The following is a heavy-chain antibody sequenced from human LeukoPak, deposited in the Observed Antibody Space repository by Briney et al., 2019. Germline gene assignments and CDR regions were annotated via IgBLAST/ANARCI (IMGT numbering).Heavy chain of an antibody. J-gene: IGHJ6*03. CDR1: GFTFSSYS. V-gene: IGHV3-21*01. Sequence: GGSLRLSCAASGFTFSSYSMNWVRQAPGKGLEWVSSISSSSSYMYYADSVKGRFTISRDNAKNSLYLQMNSLRAEDTAVYYCARIYCTNGVCPQPYYYYYMDVWGKGTTVTVSS. D-gene: IGHD2-8*01. CDR2: ISSSSSYM. CDR3: ARIYCTNGVCPQPYYYYYMDV.